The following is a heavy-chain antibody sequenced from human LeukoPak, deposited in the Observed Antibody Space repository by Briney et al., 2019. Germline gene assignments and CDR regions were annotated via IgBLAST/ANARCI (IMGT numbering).Heavy chain of an antibody. Sequence: SETLSLTCTVFGYSISSGYYWGWIRQPPGKGLEWIGSIYHSGSTYYNPSLKSRVTISVDTSKNQFSLKLSSVTAADTAVYYCARDVTIFGVVNHWFDPWGQGTPVTVSS. D-gene: IGHD3-3*01. CDR2: IYHSGST. CDR3: ARDVTIFGVVNHWFDP. J-gene: IGHJ5*02. CDR1: GYSISSGYY. V-gene: IGHV4-38-2*02.